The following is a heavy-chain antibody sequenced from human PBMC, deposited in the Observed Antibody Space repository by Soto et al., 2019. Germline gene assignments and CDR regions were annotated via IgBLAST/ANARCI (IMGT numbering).Heavy chain of an antibody. CDR2: ISGSGGST. CDR1: GFTFSSYA. Sequence: GGSLRLSCAASGFTFSSYAMSWVRQAPGKGLEWVSAISGSGGSTYYTDSVKGRFTISRDNSKNTLYLQMNSLRAEDTAVYYCAKGYSGYDYYYYYYMDVWGKGTTVTVSS. D-gene: IGHD5-12*01. V-gene: IGHV3-23*01. CDR3: AKGYSGYDYYYYYYMDV. J-gene: IGHJ6*03.